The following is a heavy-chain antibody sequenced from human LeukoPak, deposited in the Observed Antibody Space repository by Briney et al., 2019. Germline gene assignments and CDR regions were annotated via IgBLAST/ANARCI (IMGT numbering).Heavy chain of an antibody. CDR2: IYSGDSHT. CDR3: ARQPYCGGDCYFYDN. D-gene: IGHD2-21*02. J-gene: IGHJ4*02. V-gene: IGHV5-51*01. CDR1: GYSFTYW. Sequence: HGESLKISCKGSGYSFTYWIGWVRQMPGKGLGWMGIIYSGDSHTKYSPSFQGRVTISADKSISTAYLQWSSLEASDTAMYYCARQPYCGGDCYFYDNWGQGTLVTVSS.